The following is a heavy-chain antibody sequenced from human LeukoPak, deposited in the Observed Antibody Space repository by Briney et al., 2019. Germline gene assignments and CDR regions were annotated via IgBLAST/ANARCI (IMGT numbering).Heavy chain of an antibody. CDR1: GFTFRSYW. J-gene: IGHJ4*02. D-gene: IGHD5-18*01. CDR3: ARHLWLSGNDY. Sequence: PGGSLRLSCIVSGFTFRSYWMSWVRQAPGRGLEWVANINPDGNDKQYVDSVKGRFTISRDNAKNSLYLQMNNLRAEDTAVYYCARHLWLSGNDYWGQGTLVTVSS. CDR2: INPDGNDK. V-gene: IGHV3-7*01.